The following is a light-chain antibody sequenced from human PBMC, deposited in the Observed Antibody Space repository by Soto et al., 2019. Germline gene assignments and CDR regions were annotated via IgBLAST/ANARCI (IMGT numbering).Light chain of an antibody. CDR3: QQYGSSPFT. CDR1: QSVSSY. J-gene: IGKJ3*01. V-gene: IGKV3-20*01. CDR2: GVS. Sequence: VLTQSPGTLSFSPGERATLSYRASQSVSSYFAWYQQKPGQAATLLIYGVSSRATGIPYRFSVSESGTDFPLTITRLEHEDFAVYYCQQYGSSPFTFGPGTKVDIK.